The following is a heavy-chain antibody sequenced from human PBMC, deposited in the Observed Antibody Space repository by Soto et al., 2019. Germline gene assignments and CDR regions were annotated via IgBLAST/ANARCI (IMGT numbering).Heavy chain of an antibody. Sequence: QVQLVQAGAEVKKPGASVKVSCKASGYTFINYDINWVRQAPGQGLEWMGWMSPNSGNTGYPQKFQGRVTMTRNTSLSTAYMELSSLRSEDTSVYYCARGAAVGHYYYGMDVWGQGTTVTVSS. CDR3: ARGAAVGHYYYGMDV. J-gene: IGHJ6*02. V-gene: IGHV1-8*01. CDR2: MSPNSGNT. D-gene: IGHD6-13*01. CDR1: GYTFINYD.